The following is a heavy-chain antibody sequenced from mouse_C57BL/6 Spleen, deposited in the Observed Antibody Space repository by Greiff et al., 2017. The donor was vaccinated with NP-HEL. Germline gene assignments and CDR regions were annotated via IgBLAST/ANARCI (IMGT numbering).Heavy chain of an antibody. CDR1: ISLTTSGMGL. D-gene: IGHD1-1*01. CDR2: SNNDNY. Sequence: QVTLQEPGPGILQPSQTLSLACTFSGISLTTSGMGLSWLRPPPGKALEWLASTSNNDNYYNQYLKSRPTIAKETSNYPVFLQLTSVDTADTATYYGAWREHEVATGDYWGQGTTLTVSS. J-gene: IGHJ2*01. V-gene: IGHV8-2*01. CDR3: WREHEVATGDY.